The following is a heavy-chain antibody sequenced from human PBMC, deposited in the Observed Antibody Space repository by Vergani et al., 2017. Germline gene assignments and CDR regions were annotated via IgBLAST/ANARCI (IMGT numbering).Heavy chain of an antibody. Sequence: QLQLQESGPGLVKPSETLSLTCTVSGGSISSSSYYWGWIRQPPGKGLEWIGSIYYSGSTYYNPSLKSRVTISVDTSKNQFSLKLSSVTAADTAVYYCERGEDDYGMDVWGQGTTVTVSS. CDR2: IYYSGST. V-gene: IGHV4-39*07. CDR1: GGSISSSSYY. CDR3: ERGEDDYGMDV. J-gene: IGHJ6*02. D-gene: IGHD1-26*01.